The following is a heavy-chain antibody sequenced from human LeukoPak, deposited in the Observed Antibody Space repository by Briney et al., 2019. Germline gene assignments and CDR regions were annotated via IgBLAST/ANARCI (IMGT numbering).Heavy chain of an antibody. Sequence: ASVKVSCTASGYTFTSYYMHWVRQAPGQGLEWMGLINPSGSSTSYAQKFQGRLSLTRDMSTSTDYMELSSLRSEDTAVYYCARDNSVGGTAWWFDPWGQGTLVTVSS. CDR2: INPSGSST. J-gene: IGHJ5*02. D-gene: IGHD1-26*01. CDR1: GYTFTSYY. CDR3: ARDNSVGGTAWWFDP. V-gene: IGHV1-46*01.